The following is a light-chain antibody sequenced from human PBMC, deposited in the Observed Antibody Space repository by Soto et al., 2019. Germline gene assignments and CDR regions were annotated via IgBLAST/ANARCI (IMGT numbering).Light chain of an antibody. CDR2: KAS. CDR3: QQYDSFSVT. Sequence: DIQLTQSPSSLSASVGDRVTITCRASQSIVTYLNWYHQKPGQAPKLLIYKASTLESGVPPRFSGSGSGTEFTLTISSLQPEDFATYYCQQYDSFSVTFGQGTKVDI. V-gene: IGKV1-5*03. CDR1: QSIVTY. J-gene: IGKJ1*01.